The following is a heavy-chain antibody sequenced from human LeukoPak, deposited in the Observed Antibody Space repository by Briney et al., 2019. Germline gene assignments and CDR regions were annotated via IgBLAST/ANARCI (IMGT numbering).Heavy chain of an antibody. D-gene: IGHD2-15*01. CDR1: GYTFSSYA. CDR2: ISGSGGST. J-gene: IGHJ4*02. V-gene: IGHV3-23*01. CDR3: ANGGYCSGGSCYSGPALDYFDY. Sequence: GGSQRLSCAASGYTFSSYAMSWVRQAPGKGLEWVSAISGSGGSTYYADSVKGRFTISRDNSKNTLYLQMNSLRAEDTAVYYCANGGYCSGGSCYSGPALDYFDYWGQGTLVTVSS.